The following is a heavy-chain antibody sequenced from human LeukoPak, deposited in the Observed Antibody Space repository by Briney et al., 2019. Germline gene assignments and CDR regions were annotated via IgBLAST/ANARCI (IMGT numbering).Heavy chain of an antibody. CDR2: ISFDGKTD. V-gene: IGHV3-30*03. J-gene: IGHJ4*02. CDR1: GFTFSDYG. Sequence: AGGSLRLSCSGSGFTFSDYGIHWVRQVPGKGLEWVAVISFDGKTDTYADSVKGRFTISKDFSTNTLYLDMNTVRPDDTAVYYCARVYRNWNKPYYFDYWGQGTLVTVSS. D-gene: IGHD1/OR15-1a*01. CDR3: ARVYRNWNKPYYFDY.